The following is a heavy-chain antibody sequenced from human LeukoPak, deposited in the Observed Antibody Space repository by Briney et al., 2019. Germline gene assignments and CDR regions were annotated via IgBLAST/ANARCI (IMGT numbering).Heavy chain of an antibody. CDR2: IYYSGST. D-gene: IGHD1-1*01. CDR1: GGSIGSYY. J-gene: IGHJ4*02. V-gene: IGHV4-59*01. CDR3: ARQLERRYYFDY. Sequence: SETLSLTCTVSGGSIGSYYWIWIRQPPGKGLEWIGYIYYSGSTNYNPSLKSRVTISVDTSKNQFSLKLSSVTAADTAVYYCARQLERRYYFDYWGQGTLVTVSS.